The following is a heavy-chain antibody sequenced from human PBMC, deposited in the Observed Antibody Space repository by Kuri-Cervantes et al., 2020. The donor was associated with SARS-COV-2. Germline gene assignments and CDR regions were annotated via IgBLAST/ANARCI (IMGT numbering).Heavy chain of an antibody. CDR2: IYYSGST. CDR3: ARNWGRYYFDY. CDR1: GGSISSSSYY. Sequence: GSLRLSCTVSGGSISSSSYYWGWIRQPPGKGLEWIGSIYYSGSTYYNPSLKSRVTISGDASKNQFSLKLSSVTAADTAVYYCARNWGRYYFDYWGQGTLVTVSS. V-gene: IGHV4-39*07. J-gene: IGHJ4*02. D-gene: IGHD7-27*01.